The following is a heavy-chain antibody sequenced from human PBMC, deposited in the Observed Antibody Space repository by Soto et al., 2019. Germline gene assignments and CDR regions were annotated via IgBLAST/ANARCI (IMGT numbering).Heavy chain of an antibody. D-gene: IGHD1-26*01. J-gene: IGHJ4*02. Sequence: QVQLQESGPGLVKPSQTLSLTCTVSGGSISSGGYYWSWIRQHPRKGLEWIGYIYYSGSTYYNPSLKSRVTVSVDTSKNQFSLKLSSVTAAATAVDYCARAELVGATDYWGQGTLVTVSS. CDR1: GGSISSGGYY. V-gene: IGHV4-31*03. CDR2: IYYSGST. CDR3: ARAELVGATDY.